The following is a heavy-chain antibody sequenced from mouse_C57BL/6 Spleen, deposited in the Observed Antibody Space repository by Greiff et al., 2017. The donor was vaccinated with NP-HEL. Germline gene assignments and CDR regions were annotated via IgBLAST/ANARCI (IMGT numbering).Heavy chain of an antibody. D-gene: IGHD1-1*01. CDR2: INPSSGYT. V-gene: IGHV1-4*01. Sequence: QVQLKESGAELARPGASVKMSCKASGYTFTSYTMHWVKQRPGQGLEWIGYINPSSGYTKYNQKFKDKATLTADKSTSTAYMQLSSLTSEDSAVYYCARGGSLYYFDYWGQGTTLTVSS. J-gene: IGHJ2*01. CDR3: ARGGSLYYFDY. CDR1: GYTFTSYT.